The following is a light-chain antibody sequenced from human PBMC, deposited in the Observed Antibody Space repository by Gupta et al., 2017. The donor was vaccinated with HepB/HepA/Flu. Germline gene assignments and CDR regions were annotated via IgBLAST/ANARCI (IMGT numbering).Light chain of an antibody. CDR1: QSISNY. Sequence: DIQMTQSPSSLSASIGDRVTITCRASQSISNYLNWYQLKPGKAPKLLIYAASSLQSGVPSRFSGSGSGTDFTLTISSLQPEDFATYYCQQSYITPTFGQGTKVEIK. V-gene: IGKV1-39*01. CDR3: QQSYITPT. CDR2: AAS. J-gene: IGKJ1*01.